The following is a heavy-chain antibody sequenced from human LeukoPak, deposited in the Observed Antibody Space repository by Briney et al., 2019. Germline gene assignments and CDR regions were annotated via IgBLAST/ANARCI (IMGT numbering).Heavy chain of an antibody. D-gene: IGHD5-18*01. Sequence: ASVKVSCKASGYTFTSYGISWVRQAPGQGLEWMGWISAYNGNTNYAQKLQGRVTMTTDTSTSTAYMELRSLRSDDTAVYYCARGFVDTAMVTPFDYWGQGTLVTVSS. V-gene: IGHV1-18*01. CDR3: ARGFVDTAMVTPFDY. J-gene: IGHJ4*02. CDR2: ISAYNGNT. CDR1: GYTFTSYG.